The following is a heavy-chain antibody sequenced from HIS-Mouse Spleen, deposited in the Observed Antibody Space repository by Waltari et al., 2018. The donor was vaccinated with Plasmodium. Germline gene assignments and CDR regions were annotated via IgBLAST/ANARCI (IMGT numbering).Heavy chain of an antibody. CDR1: GYSISSGYD. V-gene: IGHV4-38-2*02. CDR3: ARGVGYSSSWYWFDP. CDR2: IYHSGST. J-gene: IGHJ5*02. D-gene: IGHD6-13*01. Sequence: QVQLQESGPGLVKPSEALSLTCTVSGYSISSGYDWGWIRQPPGKGLEWIGSIYHSGSTYYNPSLKSRVTISVDTSKNQFSLKLSSVTAADTAVYYCARGVGYSSSWYWFDPWGQGTLVTVSS.